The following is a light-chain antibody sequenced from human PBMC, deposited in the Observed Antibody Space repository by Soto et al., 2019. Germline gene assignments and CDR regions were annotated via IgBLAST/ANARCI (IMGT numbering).Light chain of an antibody. J-gene: IGLJ2*01. CDR2: EVS. CDR3: SSYAGSKNLV. V-gene: IGLV2-8*01. CDR1: SSDIGGYNS. Sequence: QSVLTQPPSASGSPGQSVTISCTGTSSDIGGYNSVSWYQQHPGKAPKLMIYEVSKRPSGVPDRFSASKSDNTASLTVSGLQAGDEADYYCSSYAGSKNLVFGGGTKVTVL.